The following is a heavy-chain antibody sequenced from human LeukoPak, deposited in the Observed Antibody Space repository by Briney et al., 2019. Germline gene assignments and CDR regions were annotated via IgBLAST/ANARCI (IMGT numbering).Heavy chain of an antibody. Sequence: GASLRLSCAASGFTFRNYAMAWVRQAPGKGLEWVSSIRNFGETHYADSVRGLFIISRDNSQNTLYLQMNSLRAEDSALYYCANIPPFDYGDYAIRLDWGQGTLVTVSS. CDR2: IRNFGET. J-gene: IGHJ4*02. CDR1: GFTFRNYA. V-gene: IGHV3-23*01. CDR3: ANIPPFDYGDYAIRLD. D-gene: IGHD4-17*01.